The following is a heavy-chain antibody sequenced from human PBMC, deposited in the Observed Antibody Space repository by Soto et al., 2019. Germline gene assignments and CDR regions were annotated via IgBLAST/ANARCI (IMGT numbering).Heavy chain of an antibody. J-gene: IGHJ3*02. CDR2: IGSSSSYI. CDR1: GFTFSSYS. CDR3: ARGGAAAHAAFDI. V-gene: IGHV3-21*01. D-gene: IGHD6-13*01. Sequence: PGGSLRLSCAASGFTFSSYSMNWVRQAPGKGLEWVSSIGSSSSYIYYADSVKGRFTISRDNAKNSLYLQMNSLRAEDTAVYYCARGGAAAHAAFDIWGQGTMVTVSS.